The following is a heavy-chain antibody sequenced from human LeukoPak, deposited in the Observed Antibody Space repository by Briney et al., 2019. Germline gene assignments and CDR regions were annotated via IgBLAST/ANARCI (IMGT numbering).Heavy chain of an antibody. CDR2: IYYSGST. Sequence: SEILSLTCTVSGGSISPYYWSWIRQPPGKGLEWIGYIYYSGSTNYNPSLKSRVTISVDTSKNQFSPKLSSVTAADTALYYCARDSPWLDVWGQGTTVTVSS. CDR3: ARDSPWLDV. D-gene: IGHD5-12*01. J-gene: IGHJ6*02. V-gene: IGHV4-59*01. CDR1: GGSISPYY.